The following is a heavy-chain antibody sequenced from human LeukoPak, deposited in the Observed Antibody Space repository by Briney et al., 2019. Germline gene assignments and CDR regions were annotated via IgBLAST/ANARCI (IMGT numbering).Heavy chain of an antibody. CDR3: ARVPRSRGWYGNRTPGASAFDY. CDR1: GGTFSSYA. V-gene: IGHV1-69*13. Sequence: ASVKVSCKASGGTFSSYAISWVRQAPGQGLEWMGGIIPIFGKANYAQKFQGRVTITADESTSTAYMELSSLRSEDTAVYYCARVPRSRGWYGNRTPGASAFDYWGQGTLVTVSS. J-gene: IGHJ4*02. CDR2: IIPIFGKA. D-gene: IGHD6-19*01.